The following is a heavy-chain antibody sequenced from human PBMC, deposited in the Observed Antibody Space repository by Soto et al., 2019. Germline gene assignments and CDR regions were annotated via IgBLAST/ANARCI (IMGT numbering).Heavy chain of an antibody. Sequence: EVQLVESGGGLVQPEGSLRLSRAASGFTFSDHYMDWARQAPGKGLEWVGRIKNKANSYTTEYAAPVKGRFIISRDDSKNSVFLQMNRLKTDDTAVYYCTRVTPGSSRPSDYWGQGILVTVSS. D-gene: IGHD6-13*01. V-gene: IGHV3-72*01. CDR3: TRVTPGSSRPSDY. CDR2: IKNKANSYTT. CDR1: GFTFSDHY. J-gene: IGHJ4*02.